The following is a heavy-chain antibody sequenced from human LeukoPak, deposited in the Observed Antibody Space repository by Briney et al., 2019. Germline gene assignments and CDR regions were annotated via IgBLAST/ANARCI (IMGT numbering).Heavy chain of an antibody. CDR3: AKPYCSGGSCFFDY. D-gene: IGHD2-15*01. J-gene: IGHJ4*02. Sequence: SGGSLRLSCAASGFTFSSYAMSWVRQAPGKGLDWVSAISVSGGSTYYADSVKGRFTISRDNSKNTLYLQMNSLSAEDTAVYYCAKPYCSGGSCFFDYWGQGTLVTVSS. CDR2: ISVSGGST. CDR1: GFTFSSYA. V-gene: IGHV3-23*01.